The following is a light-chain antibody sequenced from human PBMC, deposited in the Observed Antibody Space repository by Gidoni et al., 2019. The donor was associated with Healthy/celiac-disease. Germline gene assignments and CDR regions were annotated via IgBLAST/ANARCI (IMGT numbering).Light chain of an antibody. CDR1: QSVSSN. CDR3: QQYNTWPRT. J-gene: IGKJ2*01. V-gene: IGKV3-15*01. CDR2: GAS. Sequence: EIVMTPSPATLSVSPGERATLSCRASQSVSSNLAWYQPKPGQAPRLLIYGASTRATGIPARFSGSGSGTEFTLTISSLQSEDFAVYYCQQYNTWPRTFGQGTKLEIK.